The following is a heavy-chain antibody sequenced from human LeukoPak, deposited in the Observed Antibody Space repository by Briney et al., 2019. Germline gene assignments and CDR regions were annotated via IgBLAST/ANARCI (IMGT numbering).Heavy chain of an antibody. V-gene: IGHV1-2*04. CDR3: ARERARGNWFDP. J-gene: IGHJ5*02. D-gene: IGHD3-16*01. Sequence: ASVKVSCKASGYSFVGYGITWVRQAPGQGLEWMGWINPNSGGTNYAQKFQGWVTMTRDTSISTAYMELSRLRSDDTAVYYCARERARGNWFDPWGQGTLATVSS. CDR2: INPNSGGT. CDR1: GYSFVGYG.